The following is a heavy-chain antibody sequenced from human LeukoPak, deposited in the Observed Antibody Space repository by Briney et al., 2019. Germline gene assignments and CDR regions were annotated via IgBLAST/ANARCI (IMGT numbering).Heavy chain of an antibody. Sequence: GGSLRLSCAASGFTFSSYSMNWVRQAPGKGLEWVSSISSSSSYIYYADSVKGRFTISRDNAKNSLYLQMNSLRAEDTAVYYCARDLTDDFWSGYYKHYFDYWGQGTLVTVSS. D-gene: IGHD3-3*01. CDR2: ISSSSSYI. CDR1: GFTFSSYS. CDR3: ARDLTDDFWSGYYKHYFDY. V-gene: IGHV3-21*01. J-gene: IGHJ4*02.